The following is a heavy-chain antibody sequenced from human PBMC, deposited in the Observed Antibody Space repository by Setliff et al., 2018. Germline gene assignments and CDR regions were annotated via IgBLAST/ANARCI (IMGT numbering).Heavy chain of an antibody. J-gene: IGHJ4*02. CDR3: ARNTDLRNGFDY. CDR2: IRQDGSEK. D-gene: IGHD5-18*01. V-gene: IGHV3-7*01. CDR1: GFSFTDAW. Sequence: PGGSLRLSCAASGFSFTDAWMNWVRQAPGKGLEWVANIRQDGSEKYYVDSAKGRFTISRDNAKNSLYLQMNSLRAEDTAVYYCARNTDLRNGFDYWGQGTLVTVSS.